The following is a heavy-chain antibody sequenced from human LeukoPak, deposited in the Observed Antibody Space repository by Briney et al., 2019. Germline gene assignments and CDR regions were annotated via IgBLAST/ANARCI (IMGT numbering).Heavy chain of an antibody. Sequence: ASVKVSCKASGYTFTSYDINWVRQATGQGLEWMGWMNPNSGNTGYSQKLQGRIIMTRNSSISTAYMELSSLRSEDTAVYYCARDLGNWNDDEIDYWGQGTLVTVSS. V-gene: IGHV1-8*01. CDR1: GYTFTSYD. CDR3: ARDLGNWNDDEIDY. CDR2: MNPNSGNT. D-gene: IGHD1-20*01. J-gene: IGHJ4*02.